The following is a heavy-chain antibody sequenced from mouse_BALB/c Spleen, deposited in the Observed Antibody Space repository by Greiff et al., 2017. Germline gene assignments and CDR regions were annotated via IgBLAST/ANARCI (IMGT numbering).Heavy chain of an antibody. J-gene: IGHJ4*01. CDR2: IRLKSNNYAT. CDR3: TAYEYGAMED. Sequence: EVHLVESGGGLVQPGGSMKLSCVASGFTFSNYWMNWVRQSPEKGLEWVAEIRLKSNNYATHYAESVKGRFTISRDDSKSSVYLQMNNLRAEDTGNYYCTAYEYGAMEDWGKGNAGTVSA. V-gene: IGHV6-6*02. CDR1: GFTFSNYW. D-gene: IGHD2-4*01.